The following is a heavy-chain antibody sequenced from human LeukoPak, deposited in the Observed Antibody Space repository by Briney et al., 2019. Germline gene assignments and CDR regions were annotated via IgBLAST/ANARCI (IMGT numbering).Heavy chain of an antibody. CDR1: GFAFGSCS. Sequence: PGGSLRLSCAASGFAFGSCSMNWVRQAPGKGLEWVSGISGSDGRTFYTDSVKGRFTISRDNSKNTLYLQMNSLTAEDTAVYYCAKVRDWYFDLWGRGTLVTVTS. V-gene: IGHV3-23*01. J-gene: IGHJ2*01. CDR3: AKVRDWYFDL. CDR2: ISGSDGRT.